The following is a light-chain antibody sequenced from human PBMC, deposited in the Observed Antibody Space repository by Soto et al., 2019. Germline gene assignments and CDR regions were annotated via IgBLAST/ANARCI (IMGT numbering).Light chain of an antibody. V-gene: IGKV1-39*01. CDR3: QQTYSTPYT. J-gene: IGKJ2*01. Sequence: IQITQSPSSLSASVGDRVTITCRASQRITTYLNWYQQKPGEAPKLLISTSGTLQRGVPSRFSGSGSGTDFTLTITALRPEDFAHYFCQQTYSTPYTFGQGTKLEIK. CDR2: TSG. CDR1: QRITTY.